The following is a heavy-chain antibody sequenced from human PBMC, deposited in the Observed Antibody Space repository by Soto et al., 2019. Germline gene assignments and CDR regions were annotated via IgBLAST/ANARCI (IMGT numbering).Heavy chain of an antibody. J-gene: IGHJ4*02. CDR2: IYHSGST. CDR1: CGSISSSNW. V-gene: IGHV4-4*02. Sequence: SETLSLTCAVSCGSISSSNWWSWVRQPPGKGLEWIGEIYHSGSTNYNPSLKSRVTISVDKSKNQFSLKLSSVTAADTAVYYCARDPRGSYPFDYWGQGTLVTVSS. D-gene: IGHD1-26*01. CDR3: ARDPRGSYPFDY.